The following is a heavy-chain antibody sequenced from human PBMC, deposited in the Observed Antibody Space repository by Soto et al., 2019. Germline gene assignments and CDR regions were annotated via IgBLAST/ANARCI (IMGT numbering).Heavy chain of an antibody. Sequence: EVQLLESGGGLVQPGGSLRLSCAASGFTFSNYAMSWVRQAPGKGLEWVSSISGSGDTTYFADAVKGRFSISRDNSKNTLYLQMYSLRVEDTVIYYCSKYAMPEAGSTWGGELVHWVQGTLVSVCS. D-gene: IGHD1-1*01. J-gene: IGHJ4*02. CDR2: ISGSGDTT. CDR3: SKYAMPEAGSTWGGELVH. CDR1: GFTFSNYA. V-gene: IGHV3-23*01.